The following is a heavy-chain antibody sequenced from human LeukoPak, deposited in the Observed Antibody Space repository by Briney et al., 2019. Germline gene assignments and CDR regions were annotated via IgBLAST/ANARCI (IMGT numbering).Heavy chain of an antibody. J-gene: IGHJ6*02. V-gene: IGHV3-30-3*01. CDR1: GFTFSSYA. D-gene: IGHD5-18*01. Sequence: PGGSLRLSCAASGFTFSSYAMHWVRQAPGKGLEWVAVISYDGSNKYYADSVKGRFTISRDNSKNTLYLQMNSLRAEDTAVYYCARGGYSYGYNYYYGMDVWGQGTTVTVSS. CDR2: ISYDGSNK. CDR3: ARGGYSYGYNYYYGMDV.